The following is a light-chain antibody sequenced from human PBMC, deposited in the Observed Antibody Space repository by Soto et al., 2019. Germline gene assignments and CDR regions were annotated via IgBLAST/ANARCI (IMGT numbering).Light chain of an antibody. CDR1: QSLSNNY. V-gene: IGKV3-20*01. J-gene: IGKJ1*01. Sequence: EVVLTQSPGTLSLSPGERATLSCRASQSLSNNYLAWYQQKPGQAPRLLIYGASSRATGIPDRFSGSGSGTDFTLTIGRLEPEDFAVYYCQQYGSSPRTFGQGTRVELK. CDR2: GAS. CDR3: QQYGSSPRT.